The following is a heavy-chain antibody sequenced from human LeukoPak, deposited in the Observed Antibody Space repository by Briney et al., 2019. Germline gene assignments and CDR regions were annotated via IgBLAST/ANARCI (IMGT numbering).Heavy chain of an antibody. CDR3: TRPFFGVAPTGVDY. J-gene: IGHJ4*02. D-gene: IGHD3-3*01. CDR1: GFTFSGSA. V-gene: IGHV3-73*01. Sequence: GGSLRLSCAASGFTFSGSAFHWVRQASGKGLEWVGRIRSKPNSYATAYAASVKGRFTISRDESKNTAYLQMNSLKTEDTAVYYCTRPFFGVAPTGVDYWGQGTLVTVSS. CDR2: IRSKPNSYAT.